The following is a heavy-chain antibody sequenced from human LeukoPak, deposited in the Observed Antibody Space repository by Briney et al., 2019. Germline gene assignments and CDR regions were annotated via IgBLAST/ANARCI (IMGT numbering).Heavy chain of an antibody. CDR3: ASRHSKQQPYYYYMDI. D-gene: IGHD6-13*01. J-gene: IGHJ6*03. CDR1: GDSISSGSYY. Sequence: SETLSLTCTVSGDSISSGSYYWSWIRQPAGKGLEWIGRIYSNGDTKFNPSLKSRVTISLDTSKNQFSLKLSSATAADTAVYYCASRHSKQQPYYYYMDIWGKGTTVIVSS. CDR2: IYSNGDT. V-gene: IGHV4-61*02.